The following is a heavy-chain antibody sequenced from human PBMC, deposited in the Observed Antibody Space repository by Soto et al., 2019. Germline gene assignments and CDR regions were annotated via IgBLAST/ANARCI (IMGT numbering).Heavy chain of an antibody. CDR1: GFTFSSYW. Sequence: GGSLRLSCAASGFTFSSYWMHWVRQAPGKGLVWVSRINSDGSSTSYADSVKGRFTISRDNAKNTLYLQMNSLRAEDTALYSWAGARRYCSSTSCYYYYGMDVWGQGTTVTVSS. CDR2: INSDGSST. J-gene: IGHJ6*02. V-gene: IGHV3-74*01. D-gene: IGHD2-2*01. CDR3: AGARRYCSSTSCYYYYGMDV.